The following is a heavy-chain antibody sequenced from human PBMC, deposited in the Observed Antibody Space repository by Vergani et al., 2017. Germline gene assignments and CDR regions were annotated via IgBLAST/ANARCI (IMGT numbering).Heavy chain of an antibody. CDR2: IYTSGST. D-gene: IGHD6-13*01. CDR3: ARVERAALDYYYCMDV. V-gene: IGHV4-61*02. Sequence: QVQLQESGPGLVKPSQTLSLTCTVSGGSISSGSYYWSWIRQPAGKGLEWIGRIYTSGSTNYNPSLKSRVTISVDTSKNQFSLKLSSVTAADTAVYYCARVERAALDYYYCMDVWGQGTTVTVSS. CDR1: GGSISSGSYY. J-gene: IGHJ6*02.